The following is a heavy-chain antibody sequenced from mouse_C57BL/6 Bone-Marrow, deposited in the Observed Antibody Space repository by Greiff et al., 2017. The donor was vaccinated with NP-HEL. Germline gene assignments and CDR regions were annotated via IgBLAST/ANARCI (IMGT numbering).Heavy chain of an antibody. J-gene: IGHJ4*01. CDR2: IWSGGST. D-gene: IGHD4-1*01. CDR1: GFSLTSYG. Sequence: VMLVESGPGLVQPSQSLSITCTVSGFSLTSYGVHWVRQSPGKGLEWLGVIWSGGSTDYNAAFISRLSISKDNSKSQVFFKMNSLQADDTAIYYCARIWENAMDYWGQGTSVTVSS. CDR3: ARIWENAMDY. V-gene: IGHV2-2*01.